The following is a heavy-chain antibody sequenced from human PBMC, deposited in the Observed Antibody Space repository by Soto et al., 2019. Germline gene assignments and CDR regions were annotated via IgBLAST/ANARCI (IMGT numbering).Heavy chain of an antibody. D-gene: IGHD3-3*01. Sequence: QVQLQESGPGLVKPSETLSLTCTVSGGSLSSYYWSWIRKPPGKGLECIGYIYYSGSTNYKPSHKSRATISVDTSKNQFSLKLSSVTAADTAVYYCARVTSGYRPHFEYWGQGTLVNVSS. J-gene: IGHJ4*02. CDR2: IYYSGST. V-gene: IGHV4-59*01. CDR3: ARVTSGYRPHFEY. CDR1: GGSLSSYY.